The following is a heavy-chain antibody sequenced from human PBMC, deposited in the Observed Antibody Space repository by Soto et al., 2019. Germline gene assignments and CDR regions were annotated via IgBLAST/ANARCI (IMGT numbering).Heavy chain of an antibody. CDR2: VSYSGST. D-gene: IGHD4-17*01. CDR3: AKDFGRTVTTYNYFDP. Sequence: QVQLQESGPGLVKPSQTLSLTCSVSGASISNGGYYWNWIRHHPGKGLEWLGYVSYSGSTYYNPSLKSRLTISGDTSKNQISLKLTSVTAADTAFYYCAKDFGRTVTTYNYFDPWGQGALVTVSS. CDR1: GASISNGGYY. J-gene: IGHJ5*02. V-gene: IGHV4-31*03.